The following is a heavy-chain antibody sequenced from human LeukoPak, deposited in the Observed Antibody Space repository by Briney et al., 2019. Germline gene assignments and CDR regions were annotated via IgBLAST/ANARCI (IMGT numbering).Heavy chain of an antibody. CDR2: IYSGGNT. CDR3: ARHYCGGDCYTRFDY. J-gene: IGHJ4*02. V-gene: IGHV3-53*01. CDR1: GFTVSSNY. Sequence: PGGSLRLSCAASGFTVSSNYMSWVRQAPGKGLEWVSVIYSGGNTYYADSVKGRFTISRDNSKNTLYLQMNSLRAEDTAVYYCARHYCGGDCYTRFDYWGQGTLVTVSS. D-gene: IGHD2-21*02.